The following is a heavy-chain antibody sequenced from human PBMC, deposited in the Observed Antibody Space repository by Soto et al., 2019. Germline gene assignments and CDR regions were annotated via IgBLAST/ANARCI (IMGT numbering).Heavy chain of an antibody. V-gene: IGHV1-3*01. J-gene: IGHJ5*02. D-gene: IGHD3-10*01. Sequence: GASVKVSCKASGYTFTSYAMHWVRQAPGQRLEWMGWINAGNGNTKYSQKFQGRVTITRDTSASTAYMELSSLRSEDTAVYYCARDLGSGSYFPTGWFDPWGQGTLVTVSS. CDR2: INAGNGNT. CDR3: ARDLGSGSYFPTGWFDP. CDR1: GYTFTSYA.